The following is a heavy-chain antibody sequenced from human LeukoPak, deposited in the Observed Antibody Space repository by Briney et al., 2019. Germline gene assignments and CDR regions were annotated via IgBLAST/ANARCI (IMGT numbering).Heavy chain of an antibody. D-gene: IGHD2-2*01. CDR3: ARDHLVVPAACNWFDP. J-gene: IGHJ5*02. V-gene: IGHV4-4*02. Sequence: SGTLSLTCAVSGGSISSSNWWSWVRQPPGKGLECIGEIYHSGSTNYNPSLKSRVTISVDKSKNQFSLKLSSVTAADTAVYYCARDHLVVPAACNWFDPWGQGTLVTVSS. CDR2: IYHSGST. CDR1: GGSISSSNW.